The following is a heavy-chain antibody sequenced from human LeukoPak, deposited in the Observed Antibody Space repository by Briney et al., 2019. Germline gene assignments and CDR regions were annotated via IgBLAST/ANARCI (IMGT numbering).Heavy chain of an antibody. Sequence: GGSLKLSCAASGFSFSNYGMFWVRQAPGKGLEWLAVISYDGSKKYYADSVEGRFTISRDNSKSTLYLQMNSLRAEDTAVYYCAKPDYGDYYFDYWGQGTLVTVSS. V-gene: IGHV3-30*18. CDR1: GFSFSNYG. CDR3: AKPDYGDYYFDY. J-gene: IGHJ4*02. D-gene: IGHD4-17*01. CDR2: ISYDGSKK.